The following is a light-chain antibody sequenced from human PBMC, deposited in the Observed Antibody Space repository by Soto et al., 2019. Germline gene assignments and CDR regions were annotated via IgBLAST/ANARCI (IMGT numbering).Light chain of an antibody. CDR3: QQYDSFPWT. V-gene: IGKV1-5*03. CDR2: QAS. Sequence: DIQMTQSPSTLSASVGDRVTITCRASQYINNWLAWYQQKPGKAPKLLIYQASTLQRGVPSRFSSGGSGTEVTLTIRSLQPDDFATYYCQQYDSFPWTFGQGTKVEVK. J-gene: IGKJ1*01. CDR1: QYINNW.